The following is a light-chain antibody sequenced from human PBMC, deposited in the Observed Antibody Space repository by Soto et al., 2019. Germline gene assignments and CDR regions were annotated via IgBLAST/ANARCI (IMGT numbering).Light chain of an antibody. CDR1: QSVSSN. CDR3: QQYNDWPLT. CDR2: GAS. V-gene: IGKV3-15*01. J-gene: IGKJ4*01. Sequence: EVLVTQSPATLSVSPGERAALSCRASQSVSSNLAWYQQKPGQAPRLLIYGASTRATGIPARFSGSGSGTDFTLTISSLQSEDFALYYWQQYNDWPLTFGGGTKVEIK.